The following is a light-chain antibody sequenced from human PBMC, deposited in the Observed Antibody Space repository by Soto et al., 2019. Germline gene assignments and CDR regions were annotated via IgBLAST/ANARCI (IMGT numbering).Light chain of an antibody. Sequence: DVQLTQSPSFLSASVGDRVTITCRASQDISSYLAWYQQKPGKPPKLLIYVTSTLQSGVPSRFSGSGSGTEFTLTLSSLQPEDFATYFCQQLNTYPFTFGGGTKV. CDR2: VTS. CDR3: QQLNTYPFT. J-gene: IGKJ4*01. V-gene: IGKV1-9*01. CDR1: QDISSY.